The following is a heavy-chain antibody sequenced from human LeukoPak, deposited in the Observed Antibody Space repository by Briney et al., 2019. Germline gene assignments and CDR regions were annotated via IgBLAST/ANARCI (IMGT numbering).Heavy chain of an antibody. CDR2: FDPEDVET. J-gene: IGHJ5*02. V-gene: IGHV1-24*01. D-gene: IGHD3-3*01. CDR3: ATLPFVSGYNWFDP. CDR1: RYTLTELS. Sequence: APVKLSCKASRYTLTELSIHWVRQAPGNGLEWMGGFDPEDVETIYAQKFQGRVTMTEDTSTDTAYMELSSLRSEDMGVYYCATLPFVSGYNWFDPWGQGTLVTVSS.